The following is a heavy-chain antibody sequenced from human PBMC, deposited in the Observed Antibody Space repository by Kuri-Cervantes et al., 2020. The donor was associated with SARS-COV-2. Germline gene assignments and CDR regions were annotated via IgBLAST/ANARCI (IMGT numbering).Heavy chain of an antibody. D-gene: IGHD2-21*01. CDR2: ISYDGSNK. J-gene: IGHJ6*03. CDR3: ARVAGEGPIYYYYMDV. V-gene: IGHV3-30*03. CDR1: GFTFSSYA. Sequence: GESLKISCAASGFTFSSYAMHWVRQAPGKGLEWVALISYDGSNKYYADSVKGRFAISRDNSKNTLSLEMDSLRADDTAVYFCARVAGEGPIYYYYMDVWGKGTTVTVSS.